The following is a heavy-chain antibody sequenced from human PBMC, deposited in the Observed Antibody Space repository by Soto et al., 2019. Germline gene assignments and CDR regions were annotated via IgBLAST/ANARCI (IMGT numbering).Heavy chain of an antibody. V-gene: IGHV1-69*13. CDR2: IIPIFGTA. D-gene: IGHD2-15*01. J-gene: IGHJ5*02. CDR1: GGTFSSYA. Sequence: SVKVSCKASGGTFSSYAISWVRQAPGQGLEWMGGIIPIFGTANYAQKFQGRVTITADESTSTAYMELSSLRSEDTALSCCAREPALSSGFDPWGQGTLGTVSS. CDR3: AREPALSSGFDP.